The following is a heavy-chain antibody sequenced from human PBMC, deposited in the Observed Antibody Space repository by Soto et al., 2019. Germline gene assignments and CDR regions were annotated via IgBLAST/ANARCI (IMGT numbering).Heavy chain of an antibody. CDR3: ARVGSDFDGFGI. V-gene: IGHV4-31*03. CDR1: GGSISRGDYY. D-gene: IGHD3-16*01. Sequence: QVQLQESGPGLVKPSQTLYLTCSVSGGSISRGDYYWSWIRQHPGRGLEWIGYIYHSGRTHYNPSGISRFLISVDMTEGQFSLYLTSVTVAGRGVNRCARVGSDFDGFGIWCKGTMVTVSS. J-gene: IGHJ3*02. CDR2: IYHSGRT.